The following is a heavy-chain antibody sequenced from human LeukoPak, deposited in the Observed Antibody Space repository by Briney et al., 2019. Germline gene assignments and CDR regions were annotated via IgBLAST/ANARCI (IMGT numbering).Heavy chain of an antibody. V-gene: IGHV4-39*07. Sequence: PGGSLRLSCVGSGFTFTTYWMSWIRQPPGKGLEWIGSIYYSGSTYYNPSLKSRVTISVDTSKNQFSLKLSSVTAADTAVYYCARISYGGCARGAFDIWGQGTMVTVSS. J-gene: IGHJ3*02. CDR2: IYYSGST. CDR1: GFTFTTYW. D-gene: IGHD2-15*01. CDR3: ARISYGGCARGAFDI.